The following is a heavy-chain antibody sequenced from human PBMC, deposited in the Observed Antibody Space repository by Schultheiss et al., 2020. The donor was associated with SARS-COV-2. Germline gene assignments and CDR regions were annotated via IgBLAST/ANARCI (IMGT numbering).Heavy chain of an antibody. CDR3: ARPAVSGYSFGY. V-gene: IGHV3-48*04. CDR1: GFTFSSYS. Sequence: GGSLRLSCAASGFTFSSYSMSWIRQAPGKGLEWVSYISSSGSTIYYADSVKGRFTISRDNAKNSLYLQMNSLRAEDTAVYYCARPAVSGYSFGYWGQGTLVTVSS. J-gene: IGHJ4*02. CDR2: ISSSGSTI. D-gene: IGHD3-22*01.